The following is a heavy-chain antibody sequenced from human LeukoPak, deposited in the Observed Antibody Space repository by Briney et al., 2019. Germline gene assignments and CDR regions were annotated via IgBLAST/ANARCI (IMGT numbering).Heavy chain of an antibody. CDR3: ARHSRIAAAYDY. D-gene: IGHD6-13*01. V-gene: IGHV4-39*01. J-gene: IGHJ4*02. CDR1: GGSISSSSYY. CDR2: LYYSGST. Sequence: SETLSLTCTVSGGSISSSSYYWGWIRQPPGKGLEWIGSLYYSGSTYYNPSLKSRVTISVDTSKNQFSLKLSSVTAADTAVYYCARHSRIAAAYDYWGQGTLVTVSS.